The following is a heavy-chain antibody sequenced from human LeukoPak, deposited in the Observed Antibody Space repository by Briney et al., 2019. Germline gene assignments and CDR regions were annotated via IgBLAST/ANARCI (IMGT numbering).Heavy chain of an antibody. CDR3: AREYCSGGSCYSDAFDI. D-gene: IGHD2-15*01. Sequence: GGSLRLSCAASGSTFTSYSMNWVRQAPGKGLEWVSSISSSSSYIYYADSVEGRFTISRDNAKNSLYLQMNSLRVEDTAVYYCAREYCSGGSCYSDAFDIWGQGTMVTVSS. V-gene: IGHV3-21*01. CDR2: ISSSSSYI. J-gene: IGHJ3*02. CDR1: GSTFTSYS.